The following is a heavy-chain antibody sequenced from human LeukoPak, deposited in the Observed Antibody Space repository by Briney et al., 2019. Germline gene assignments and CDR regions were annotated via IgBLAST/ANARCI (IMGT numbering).Heavy chain of an antibody. CDR2: ISGSSSYI. CDR1: GFTFSSYS. CDR3: ARDERLLSFLK. D-gene: IGHD3-3*01. V-gene: IGHV3-21*01. J-gene: IGHJ4*02. Sequence: GGSLRLSCAASGFTFSSYSMNWVRQAPGKGLEWVSSISGSSSYIYYADSMKGRFTISRDNARNSLYLQMNSLRAEDTAVYYCARDERLLSFLKWGQGTLVTVSS.